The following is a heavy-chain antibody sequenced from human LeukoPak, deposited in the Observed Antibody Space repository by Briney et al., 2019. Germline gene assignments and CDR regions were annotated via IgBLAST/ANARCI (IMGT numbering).Heavy chain of an antibody. Sequence: SETLSLTCTVSGDSISGSNYHWGWIRQPPGMGLEWLGNVHRSGRANYNESLRGRTTISVDTSKNQFSLRLASMTTADTAVYYCAREPDAWGQGILVTVSS. V-gene: IGHV4-39*07. CDR1: GDSISGSNYH. CDR3: AREPDA. J-gene: IGHJ5*02. CDR2: VHRSGRA.